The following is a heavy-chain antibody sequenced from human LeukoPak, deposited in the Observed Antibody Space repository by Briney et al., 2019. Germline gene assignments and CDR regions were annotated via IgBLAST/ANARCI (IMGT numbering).Heavy chain of an antibody. Sequence: GGSLRLSCAASGFTVSSNYMSWVRQAPGKGLVWVSRINSDGSTTSYADSVKGRFTISRDNAKNTLYLQMNSLRAEDTAVYYCARRNYYDMDVWGQGTTVTVSS. J-gene: IGHJ6*02. CDR1: GFTVSSNY. V-gene: IGHV3-74*01. CDR3: ARRNYYDMDV. CDR2: INSDGSTT.